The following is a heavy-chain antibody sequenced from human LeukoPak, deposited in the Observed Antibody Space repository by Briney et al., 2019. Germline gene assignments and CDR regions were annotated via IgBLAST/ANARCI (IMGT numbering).Heavy chain of an antibody. J-gene: IGHJ3*02. Sequence: SETLSLTCAVYGGSFSGYYWSWIRHPPGKGLEWIESMYYSGSTYFNPSLKSRVTISVDTSKNQFSLKLSSVTAADTAVYYCARGIQRWLQLSDDGFDIWGQGTMVTVSS. CDR2: MYYSGST. D-gene: IGHD5-24*01. CDR3: ARGIQRWLQLSDDGFDI. CDR1: GGSFSGYY. V-gene: IGHV4-34*01.